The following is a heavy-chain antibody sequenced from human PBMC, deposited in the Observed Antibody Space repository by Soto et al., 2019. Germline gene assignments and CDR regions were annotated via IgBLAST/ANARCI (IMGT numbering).Heavy chain of an antibody. Sequence: GGSLRLSCAASGFSFSGYAMAWVRQAPGKGLEWVSSISGSGLFTHYGESVKGRFTISRDNSKNTVNLQMNDLRADDTAIYFCAKDGTPYSDDWFRGGFDSWGQGTLVTVSS. J-gene: IGHJ4*02. CDR3: AKDGTPYSDDWFRGGFDS. D-gene: IGHD3-9*01. CDR2: ISGSGLFT. CDR1: GFSFSGYA. V-gene: IGHV3-23*01.